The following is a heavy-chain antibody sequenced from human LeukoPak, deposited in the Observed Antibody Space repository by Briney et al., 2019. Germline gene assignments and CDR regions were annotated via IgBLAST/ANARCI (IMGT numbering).Heavy chain of an antibody. Sequence: GGSLRLSCAASGFTVSSNYMSWVRQAPGKGLEWVSVIYSGGSTYYADSVKGRFTISRDNSKNTLYLQMNSLRAEDTAVYYCASYSNYDSMVLWGQGTLVTVSS. CDR1: GFTVSSNY. D-gene: IGHD3-16*01. CDR2: IYSGGST. J-gene: IGHJ4*02. V-gene: IGHV3-53*01. CDR3: ASYSNYDSMVL.